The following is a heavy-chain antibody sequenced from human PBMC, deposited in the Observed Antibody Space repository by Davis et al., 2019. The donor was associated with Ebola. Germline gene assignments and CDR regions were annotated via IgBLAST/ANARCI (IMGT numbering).Heavy chain of an antibody. CDR2: INSDGSTT. CDR1: GFTFSSYW. CDR3: ARDSDDYSFDY. V-gene: IGHV3-74*01. Sequence: GESLKISCAASGFTFSSYWMHWVRQAPGKGLVWVSRINSDGSTTGYADSVKGRFTISRDNSKKTLDLQMNSLRAEDTAVYYCARDSDDYSFDYWGQGTLVTVSS. D-gene: IGHD4-11*01. J-gene: IGHJ4*02.